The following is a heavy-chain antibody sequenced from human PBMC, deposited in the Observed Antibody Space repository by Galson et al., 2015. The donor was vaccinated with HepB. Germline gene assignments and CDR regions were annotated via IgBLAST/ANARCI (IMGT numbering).Heavy chain of an antibody. CDR1: GFTFSNYG. Sequence: SLRLSCAASGFTFSNYGMHWVRQAPGKGLEWVAVISFDGSNKYYADSVKGRFTISRDNSKNTLYVQMNNLRAEDTAVYYCASLSRDSGGYGQFDYWGQGTLVTVSS. D-gene: IGHD1-26*01. CDR2: ISFDGSNK. CDR3: ASLSRDSGGYGQFDY. V-gene: IGHV3-30*03. J-gene: IGHJ4*02.